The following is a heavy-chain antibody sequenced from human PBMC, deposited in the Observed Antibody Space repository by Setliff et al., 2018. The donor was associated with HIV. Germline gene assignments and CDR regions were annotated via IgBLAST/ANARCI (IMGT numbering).Heavy chain of an antibody. J-gene: IGHJ4*02. V-gene: IGHV4-39*01. D-gene: IGHD3-10*01. CDR1: GGSMSSSSYY. Sequence: LSLTCTVSGGSMSSSSYYWGWIRQTPDKGLEWIGIIYYSGATYYDPSLTSRVTISVDTSRNQFSLKLRSVTAADTAAYYCARLGYVSGGFYKTPGPYYFDYWGQGALVTVSS. CDR3: ARLGYVSGGFYKTPGPYYFDY. CDR2: IYYSGAT.